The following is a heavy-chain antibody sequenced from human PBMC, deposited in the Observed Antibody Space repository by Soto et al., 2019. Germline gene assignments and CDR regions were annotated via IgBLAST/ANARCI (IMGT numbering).Heavy chain of an antibody. CDR2: ISAYNGNT. CDR1: GYTFTSYG. V-gene: IGHV1-18*04. Sequence: ASVKVSCKASGYTFTSYGISWVRPAPGQGLEWMGWISAYNGNTNYAQKLQVRVTMTTDTYTSTAYMELRSLRSNDTAVYYCARHVVVVAAPPDVWGQGTTVTVS. D-gene: IGHD2-15*01. J-gene: IGHJ6*02. CDR3: ARHVVVVAAPPDV.